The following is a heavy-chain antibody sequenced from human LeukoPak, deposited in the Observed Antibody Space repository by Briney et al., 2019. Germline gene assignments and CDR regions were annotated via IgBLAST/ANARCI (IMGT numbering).Heavy chain of an antibody. J-gene: IGHJ6*03. CDR1: GYTFTSYG. V-gene: IGHV1-2*02. CDR2: INPNSGGT. Sequence: ASVKVSCKASGYTFTSYGISWVRQAPGQGLEWMGWINPNSGGTNYAQKFQGRVTMTRDTSISTAYMELSRLRSDDTAVYYCARAYCTNGVCPKYYYYYMDVWGKGTTVTVSS. D-gene: IGHD2-8*01. CDR3: ARAYCTNGVCPKYYYYYMDV.